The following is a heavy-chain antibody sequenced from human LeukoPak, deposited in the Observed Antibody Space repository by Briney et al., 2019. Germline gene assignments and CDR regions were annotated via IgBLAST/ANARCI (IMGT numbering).Heavy chain of an antibody. Sequence: GGSLRLSCGASGFTFSSYSMNWVRQAPGKGLEWVSSITSSSSYIYYADSVKGRFTISRDNAKNSLYLQMNSLRAEDTAVYYCARTLNSSGWRHFDYWGQGTLVTVSS. CDR3: ARTLNSSGWRHFDY. J-gene: IGHJ4*02. CDR2: ITSSSSYI. CDR1: GFTFSSYS. D-gene: IGHD6-19*01. V-gene: IGHV3-21*01.